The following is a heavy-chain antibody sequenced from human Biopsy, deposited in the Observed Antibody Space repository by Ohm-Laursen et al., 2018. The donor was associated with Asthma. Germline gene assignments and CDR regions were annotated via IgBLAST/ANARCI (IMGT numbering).Heavy chain of an antibody. J-gene: IGHJ4*02. V-gene: IGHV3-30-3*01. CDR1: GRHFGSYN. CDR3: LRDTLGYYFDI. Sequence: SLRLSCTASGRHFGSYNMHWARQAPGKGLEWVAVITFDGSTQHYGDSVKGRFSISRDNSKNMLFLQMNSLRAEDTAVYYCLRDTLGYYFDIWGQGTQVTVSS. CDR2: ITFDGSTQ. D-gene: IGHD6-13*01.